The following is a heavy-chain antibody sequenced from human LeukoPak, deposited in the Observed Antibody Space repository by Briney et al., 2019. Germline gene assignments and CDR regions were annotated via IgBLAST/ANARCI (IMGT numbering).Heavy chain of an antibody. J-gene: IGHJ4*02. Sequence: KPGGSLRLSCAASGFTFSDYYMSWIRQAPGKGLEWVSYISSSGSTIYYADSVKGRFTISRDNAKNSLYLQMNSLRAEDTAVYYCARDPRRYCCSTSCYSFPDGLGYWGQGTLVTVSS. V-gene: IGHV3-11*01. D-gene: IGHD2-2*01. CDR1: GFTFSDYY. CDR3: ARDPRRYCCSTSCYSFPDGLGY. CDR2: ISSSGSTI.